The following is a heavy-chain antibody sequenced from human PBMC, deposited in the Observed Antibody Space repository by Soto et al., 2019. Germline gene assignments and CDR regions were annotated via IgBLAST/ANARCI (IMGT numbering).Heavy chain of an antibody. CDR2: ISTYNGIT. J-gene: IGHJ4*02. D-gene: IGHD2-21*01. Sequence: QIQLVQSGAEGKKPGASVKVSCKTSGFTFKGYYICWVRQAPGQGLELMGWISTYNGITQYTESLQDRVTMTIETSASTANLELRSLTSEDTAVYFCVRGDTYYSEWYFQYWGQGTLVIVSS. CDR3: VRGDTYYSEWYFQY. CDR1: GFTFKGYY. V-gene: IGHV1-18*01.